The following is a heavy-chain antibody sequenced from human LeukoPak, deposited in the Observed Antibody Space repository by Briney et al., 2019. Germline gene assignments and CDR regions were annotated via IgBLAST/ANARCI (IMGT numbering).Heavy chain of an antibody. D-gene: IGHD3-3*01. CDR3: ARVTTIFGVVSQYYDY. Sequence: PGGPLRLSCAASGFTFSGSAMHWVRQASGKGLEWVGRIRSKANSYATAYAASVKGRFTISRDDSKNTAYLQMNSLRAEDTAVYYCARVTTIFGVVSQYYDYWGQGTLVTVSS. CDR2: IRSKANSYAT. V-gene: IGHV3-73*01. CDR1: GFTFSGSA. J-gene: IGHJ4*02.